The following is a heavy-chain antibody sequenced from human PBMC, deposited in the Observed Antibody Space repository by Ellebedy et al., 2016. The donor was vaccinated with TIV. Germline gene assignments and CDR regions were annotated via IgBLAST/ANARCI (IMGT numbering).Heavy chain of an antibody. V-gene: IGHV1-3*01. CDR3: ARSYYGSGSYFDY. Sequence: ASVKVSXXASGYTFTSYAMHWVRQAPGQRLEWMGWINAGNGNTKYSQKFQGRVTITRDTSASTAYMELSSLRSEDTAVYYCARSYYGSGSYFDYWGQGTLVTVSS. D-gene: IGHD3-10*01. J-gene: IGHJ4*02. CDR1: GYTFTSYA. CDR2: INAGNGNT.